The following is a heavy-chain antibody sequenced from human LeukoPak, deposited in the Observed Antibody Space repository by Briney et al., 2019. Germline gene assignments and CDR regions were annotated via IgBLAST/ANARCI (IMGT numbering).Heavy chain of an antibody. Sequence: GGSLRLSCTASGFTFSSYGMSWVRQAPGKGLEWVTAIASGGITYCTDSVRGRFIISRDNSKNTLYLQMNSLRAEDTAVYYCAREIPIFGGAITIDYWGQGTLVTVSS. D-gene: IGHD3-3*01. CDR2: IASGGIT. V-gene: IGHV3-23*01. CDR3: AREIPIFGGAITIDY. J-gene: IGHJ4*02. CDR1: GFTFSSYG.